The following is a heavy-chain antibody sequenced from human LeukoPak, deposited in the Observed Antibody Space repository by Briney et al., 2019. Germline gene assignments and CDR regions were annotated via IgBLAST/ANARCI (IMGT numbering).Heavy chain of an antibody. CDR2: INWNGGST. D-gene: IGHD5-12*01. CDR1: GFNSRVNFDEFG. Sequence: GGSLRLSCAASGFNSRVNFDEFGMNWVRQAPGKGLERVAGINWNGGSTGYADSVKGSFTISRDNAKNSLYLQMNSLRAEDTALYYCARDYRVGGYDPEQDYYGMDVWGQGTTVTVCS. CDR3: ARDYRVGGYDPEQDYYGMDV. J-gene: IGHJ6*02. V-gene: IGHV3-20*04.